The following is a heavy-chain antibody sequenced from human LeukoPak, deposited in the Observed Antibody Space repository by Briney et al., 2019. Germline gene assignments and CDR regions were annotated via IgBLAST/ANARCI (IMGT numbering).Heavy chain of an antibody. D-gene: IGHD3-22*01. CDR3: ARHTISYYYDSSGPTAFAFDT. CDR1: GGSISSSSYY. Sequence: SETLSLTCTVSGGSISSSSYYWGWIRQPPGEGLEWIGSIYYSGSTYYNPSLKSRVTISVDTSKNQFSLKLSSVTAADTAVYYCARHTISYYYDSSGPTAFAFDTWGQGTMVTVSS. CDR2: IYYSGST. J-gene: IGHJ3*02. V-gene: IGHV4-39*01.